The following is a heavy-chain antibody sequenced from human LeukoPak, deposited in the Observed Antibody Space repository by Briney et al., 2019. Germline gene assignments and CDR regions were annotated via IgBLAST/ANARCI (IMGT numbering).Heavy chain of an antibody. CDR2: IGGSGDKT. J-gene: IGHJ4*02. CDR3: VRRGDASSGWGDHDF. CDR1: GFTFNRNA. D-gene: IGHD6-19*01. Sequence: TGGSLRLSCAASGFTFNRNAISWVRQAPGKGLEWVSTIGGSGDKTFYADSVKGRSTISRDNSKNMVHLQMNSLTGEDTALYYCVRRGDASSGWGDHDFWGQGALVTVSS. V-gene: IGHV3-23*01.